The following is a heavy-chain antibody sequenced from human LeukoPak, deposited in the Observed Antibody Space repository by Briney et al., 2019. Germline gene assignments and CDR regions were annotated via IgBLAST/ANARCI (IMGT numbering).Heavy chain of an antibody. J-gene: IGHJ4*02. CDR3: ARGLRWLPSEYYFDY. Sequence: PSETLSLTCTVSGGSISSSSYYWGWIRQPPGKGLEWIGSIYYSGSTYYNPSLKSRVTISVDTSKNQFSLKLSSVTAADTAVYYCARGLRWLPSEYYFDYWGQGTLVTVSS. CDR1: GGSISSSSYY. V-gene: IGHV4-39*01. D-gene: IGHD5-24*01. CDR2: IYYSGST.